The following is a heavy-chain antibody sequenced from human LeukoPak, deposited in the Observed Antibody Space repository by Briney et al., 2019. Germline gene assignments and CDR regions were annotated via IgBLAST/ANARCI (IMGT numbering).Heavy chain of an antibody. V-gene: IGHV4-59*11. D-gene: IGHD2-2*01. CDR3: ARFSSGCSTSSCYLTY. CDR1: GGSLSSHY. CDR2: IHDTGST. Sequence: NPAETLSLTCSVSGGSLSSHYWRCIRQPPGKGLELIGHIHDTGSTFYTPSLRGRVTISLDTSNNQFSLKLTSMTAADTAVYYCARFSSGCSTSSCYLTYWGQGTLVTVS. J-gene: IGHJ4*02.